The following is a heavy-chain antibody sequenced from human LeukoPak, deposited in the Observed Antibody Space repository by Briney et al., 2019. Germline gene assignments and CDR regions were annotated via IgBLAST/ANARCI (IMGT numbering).Heavy chain of an antibody. D-gene: IGHD3-22*01. CDR2: ISYDGSNK. CDR3: ARDRYYYDSSGYKEYYYYGMDV. V-gene: IGHV3-30-3*01. J-gene: IGHJ6*02. Sequence: GGSLRLSCAASGFTFSSYAMHWVRQAPGKGLEWVAVISYDGSNKYYADSVKGRFTFSRDNSKNTLYLQMNSLRAVDTAVYYCARDRYYYDSSGYKEYYYYGMDVWGQGTTVTVSS. CDR1: GFTFSSYA.